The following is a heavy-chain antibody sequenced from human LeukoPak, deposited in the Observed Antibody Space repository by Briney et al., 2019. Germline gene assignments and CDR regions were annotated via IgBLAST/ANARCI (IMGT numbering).Heavy chain of an antibody. Sequence: SETLSLTCAVYGGSFSGYYWSWIRQPPGKGLEWIGEINHSGSTNYNPSLKSRVTISVDTSKNQFSLKLSSVTAADTAVYYCARGRFRITMVRGVWFDPWGQGTLVTVSS. D-gene: IGHD3-10*01. CDR1: GGSFSGYY. CDR3: ARGRFRITMVRGVWFDP. V-gene: IGHV4-34*01. CDR2: INHSGST. J-gene: IGHJ5*02.